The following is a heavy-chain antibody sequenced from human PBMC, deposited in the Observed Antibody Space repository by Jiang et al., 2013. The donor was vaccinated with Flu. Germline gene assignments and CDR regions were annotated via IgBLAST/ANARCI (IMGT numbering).Heavy chain of an antibody. D-gene: IGHD5-12*01. CDR2: IYYSGST. CDR3: ARGSWGYSGYVYFDL. CDR1: GGSISSYY. J-gene: IGHJ2*01. V-gene: IGHV4-59*01. Sequence: LLKPSETLSLTCTVSGGSISSYYWSWIRQPPGKGLEWIGYIYYSGSTNYNPSLKSRVTISVDTSKNQFSLKLSSVTAADTAVYYCARGSWGYSGYVYFDLWGRGTLVTVSS.